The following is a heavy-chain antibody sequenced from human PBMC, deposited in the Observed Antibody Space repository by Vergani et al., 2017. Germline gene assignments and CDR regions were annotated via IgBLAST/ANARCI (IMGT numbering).Heavy chain of an antibody. CDR2: ISPIFGTA. J-gene: IGHJ4*02. V-gene: IGHV1-69*01. Sequence: QVQLMQSGAEVKKPGSSVKVSCTASGGTFSSYAISWVRQAPGQGLEWMGGISPIFGTANYAQKFQGRVTITADESTSTAYMELSSLRSEDTAVYYCARGGSIGVAGTVRYWGQGTLVTVSS. CDR1: GGTFSSYA. CDR3: ARGGSIGVAGTVRY. D-gene: IGHD6-19*01.